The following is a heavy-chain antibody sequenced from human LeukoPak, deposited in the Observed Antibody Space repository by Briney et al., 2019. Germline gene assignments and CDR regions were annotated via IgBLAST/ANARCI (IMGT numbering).Heavy chain of an antibody. Sequence: PSETLSLTCTVSGGSISSYYWSWIRQPPGKGLEWIGYIYYSGSTNYNPSLKSRVTISIDTSKNQFSLKLSSVTAADTAVYYCARVDWELLFDYWGQGTLVTVSS. CDR2: IYYSGST. J-gene: IGHJ4*02. CDR1: GGSISSYY. D-gene: IGHD1-26*01. V-gene: IGHV4-59*12. CDR3: ARVDWELLFDY.